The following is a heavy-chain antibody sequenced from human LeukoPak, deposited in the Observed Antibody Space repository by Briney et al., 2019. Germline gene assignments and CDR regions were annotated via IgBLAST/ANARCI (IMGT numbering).Heavy chain of an antibody. J-gene: IGHJ5*02. V-gene: IGHV4-34*01. CDR1: GGSFSGYY. CDR3: ARGSGSWWANWFDP. D-gene: IGHD6-13*01. Sequence: KSSETLSLTCADYGGSFSGYYWSWIRQPPGKGLEWIGEINHSGSTNYNPSLKSRVTISVDTSKNQFSLKLSSVTAADTAVYYCARGSGSWWANWFDPWGQGTLVTVSS. CDR2: INHSGST.